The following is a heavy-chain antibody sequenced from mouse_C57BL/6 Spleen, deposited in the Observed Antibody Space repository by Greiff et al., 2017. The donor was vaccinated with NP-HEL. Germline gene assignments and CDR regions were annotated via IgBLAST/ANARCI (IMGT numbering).Heavy chain of an antibody. J-gene: IGHJ4*01. CDR2: INPNTGGT. D-gene: IGHD4-1*01. Sequence: EVQLQQSGPELVKPGASVKISCKASGYTFTDYYMNWVKQSHGKSLEWIGDINPNTGGTSYNQKFKGKATLTVDKSSSTAYMELRSLTSEDSAVYYCARSLGRRAMDYWGQGTSVTVSS. CDR3: ARSLGRRAMDY. CDR1: GYTFTDYY. V-gene: IGHV1-26*01.